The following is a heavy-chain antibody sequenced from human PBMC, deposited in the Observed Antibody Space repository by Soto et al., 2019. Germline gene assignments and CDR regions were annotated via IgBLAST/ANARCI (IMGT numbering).Heavy chain of an antibody. D-gene: IGHD4-17*01. J-gene: IGHJ6*02. V-gene: IGHV4-59*01. CDR1: GGSISSYY. Sequence: SETLSLTCTVSGGSISSYYWSWIRQPPGRGLEWFGYIYYSGSTNYNPSLKSRVTISVDTSKNQFSLKLSSVTAADTAVYYCARENGDLPYYYYGMDVWGQGTTVTVSS. CDR2: IYYSGST. CDR3: ARENGDLPYYYYGMDV.